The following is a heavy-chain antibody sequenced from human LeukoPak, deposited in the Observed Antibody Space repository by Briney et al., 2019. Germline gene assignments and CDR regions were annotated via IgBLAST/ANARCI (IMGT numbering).Heavy chain of an antibody. CDR2: INHSGST. V-gene: IGHV4-34*01. Sequence: SETLSLTCAVYGGSFSGHYWSWIRQPPGKGLEWIGEINHSGSTSYNPSLKSRVTISVDTSKNQFSLKLSSVTAADTAVYYCARTEGKTPFDYWGQGTLVTVSS. J-gene: IGHJ4*02. CDR1: GGSFSGHY. D-gene: IGHD3-10*01. CDR3: ARTEGKTPFDY.